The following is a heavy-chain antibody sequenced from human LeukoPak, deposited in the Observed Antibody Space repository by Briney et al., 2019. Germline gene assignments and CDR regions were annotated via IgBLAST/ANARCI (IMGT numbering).Heavy chain of an antibody. J-gene: IGHJ3*02. Sequence: GASVKVSCKASGYTFTSYGISWVRQAPGQGLEWMGWISAYNGNTNYAQKLQGRVTMTTDTSTSTAYMELRSLRSDDTAVYYCARDRRRERTSAVTIFGVVKAFDIWGQGTMVTVSS. D-gene: IGHD3-3*01. CDR1: GYTFTSYG. V-gene: IGHV1-18*01. CDR3: ARDRRRERTSAVTIFGVVKAFDI. CDR2: ISAYNGNT.